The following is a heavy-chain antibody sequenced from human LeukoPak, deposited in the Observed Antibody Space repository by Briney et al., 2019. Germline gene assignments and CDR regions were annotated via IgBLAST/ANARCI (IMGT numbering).Heavy chain of an antibody. Sequence: ATVKISCKASGYTFTDYYMHWVQQAPGRGLECMGRVYSEDGETIYAEKFQSRVTISADTSTDTAYLELSSVRSADTAVYYCGYDSSGYTGYWGQGTLVTVSS. V-gene: IGHV1-69-2*01. D-gene: IGHD3-22*01. J-gene: IGHJ4*02. CDR3: GYDSSGYTGY. CDR1: GYTFTDYY. CDR2: VYSEDGET.